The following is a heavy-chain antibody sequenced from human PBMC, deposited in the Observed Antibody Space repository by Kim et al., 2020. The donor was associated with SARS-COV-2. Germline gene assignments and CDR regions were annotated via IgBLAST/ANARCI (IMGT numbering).Heavy chain of an antibody. CDR1: GGSFSGYY. Sequence: SETLSLTCAVYGGSFSGYYWSWIRQPPGKGLEWIGEINHSGSTNYNPSLKSRVTISVDTSKNQFSLKLSSVTAADTAVYYCARGARVYGERHDAFDIWGQGTMVTVSS. CDR2: INHSGST. V-gene: IGHV4-34*01. D-gene: IGHD4-17*01. CDR3: ARGARVYGERHDAFDI. J-gene: IGHJ3*02.